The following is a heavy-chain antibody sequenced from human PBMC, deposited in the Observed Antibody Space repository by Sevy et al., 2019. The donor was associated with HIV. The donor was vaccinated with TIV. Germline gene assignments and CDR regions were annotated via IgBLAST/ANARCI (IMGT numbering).Heavy chain of an antibody. CDR3: ASSGITIFGVVTTYYYYGMDV. CDR2: IIPIFGTE. CDR1: GGTFSSYA. Sequence: ASVKVSCKASGGTFSSYAISWVRQAPGQGLEWMGGIIPIFGTENYAQRFQGRVTITADESTSTAYMELSSLRSEDTAVYYCASSGITIFGVVTTYYYYGMDVWGQGTTVTVSS. D-gene: IGHD3-3*01. V-gene: IGHV1-69*13. J-gene: IGHJ6*02.